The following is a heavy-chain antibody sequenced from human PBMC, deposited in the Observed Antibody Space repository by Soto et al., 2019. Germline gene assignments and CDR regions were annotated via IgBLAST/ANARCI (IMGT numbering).Heavy chain of an antibody. CDR2: MNPNSGNT. Sequence: ASVKVSCKASGYTFTSYDINCARQATGQGLEWMGWMNPNSGNTGYAQKFQGRVTMTRNTSTSTAYMELRSLRSDDTAVYYCARVKGSGYHNWFDPWGQGTLVTVSS. CDR3: ARVKGSGYHNWFDP. V-gene: IGHV1-8*01. CDR1: GYTFTSYD. J-gene: IGHJ5*02. D-gene: IGHD3-22*01.